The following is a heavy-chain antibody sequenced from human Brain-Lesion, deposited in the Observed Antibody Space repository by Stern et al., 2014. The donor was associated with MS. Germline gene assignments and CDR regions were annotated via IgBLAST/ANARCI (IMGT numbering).Heavy chain of an antibody. D-gene: IGHD2-15*01. Sequence: VQLVQSGPGLVKPSETLSLTCTVAGGSVSSTSYAWAWIRQPPGKGLEWIGTIYYSGNTYYSPSLKSRLTISLDTSKNHFSLHLRSVTAADTAVYYCAGEEDIRYCSGGSCTGNWFDPWGQGTLVTVSS. CDR2: IYYSGNT. V-gene: IGHV4-39*02. CDR3: AGEEDIRYCSGGSCTGNWFDP. CDR1: GGSVSSTSYA. J-gene: IGHJ5*02.